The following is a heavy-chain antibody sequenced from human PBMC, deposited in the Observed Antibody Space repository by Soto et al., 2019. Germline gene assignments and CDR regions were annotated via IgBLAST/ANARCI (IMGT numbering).Heavy chain of an antibody. CDR2: VNAGNENT. Sequence: VQLAQSGAEVKKPGASVKVSCQASGYRFTKYDIHWVRQAPGKRLEWMGWVNAGNENTKSSQKFQGRVSITWDTAAGTVYMELSSLRSEDTAVYFCATQSPDYANRDFDYWGQGTLVTVSS. V-gene: IGHV1-3*01. D-gene: IGHD4-17*01. CDR1: GYRFTKYD. CDR3: ATQSPDYANRDFDY. J-gene: IGHJ4*02.